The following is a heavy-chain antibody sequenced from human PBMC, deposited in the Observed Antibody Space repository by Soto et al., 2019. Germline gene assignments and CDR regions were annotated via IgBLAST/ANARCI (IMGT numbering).Heavy chain of an antibody. Sequence: QVQLVQSGAEVKKPGASVKVSCKASGYTFTSYGISWVRQAPGQGLAWMGWISAYNGNTNYAQKLQGRVTMTTDTSTTTAYMELRSLRSDDTAVYSCARFDIVVVPAAFSFDPCGKGTLVTVSA. CDR3: ARFDIVVVPAAFSFDP. J-gene: IGHJ5*02. CDR1: GYTFTSYG. CDR2: ISAYNGNT. D-gene: IGHD2-2*01. V-gene: IGHV1-18*01.